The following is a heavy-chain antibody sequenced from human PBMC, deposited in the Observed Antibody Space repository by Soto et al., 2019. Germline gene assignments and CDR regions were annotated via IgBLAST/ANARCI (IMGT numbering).Heavy chain of an antibody. Sequence: QVQLVQSGVEVEKPGASVKVSCKASGYTFTSCGVSWVRQAPGHGLEWMGWISAYNGNTNYAQKFQGRVTMTTDTSTSTAYMELRSLRSHDTAVYYCARDVPTVTTGGPDYWGQGTLVTVSS. CDR2: ISAYNGNT. V-gene: IGHV1-18*01. CDR1: GYTFTSCG. D-gene: IGHD4-17*01. J-gene: IGHJ4*02. CDR3: ARDVPTVTTGGPDY.